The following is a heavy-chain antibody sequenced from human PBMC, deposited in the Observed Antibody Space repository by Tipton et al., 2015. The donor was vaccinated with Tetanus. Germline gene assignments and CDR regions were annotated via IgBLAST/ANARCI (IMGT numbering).Heavy chain of an antibody. CDR2: INHSGST. V-gene: IGHV4-34*01. J-gene: IGHJ2*01. CDR3: ARGGSNSYGPRGFDL. CDR1: GGSFSAYY. Sequence: TLSLTCAVYGGSFSAYYWSWIRQSPGKGLEWIGEINHSGSTTYSPSFKSRVTISVDTPKNQFSLKLTSLTVADTAVYYCARGGSNSYGPRGFDLWGRGTLVTVSS. D-gene: IGHD5-18*01.